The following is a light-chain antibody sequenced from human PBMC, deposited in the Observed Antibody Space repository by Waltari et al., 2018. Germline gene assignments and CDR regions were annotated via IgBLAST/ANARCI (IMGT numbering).Light chain of an antibody. J-gene: IGLJ2*01. V-gene: IGLV1-44*01. CDR3: AAWDDGLNGVV. CDR2: LSD. CDR1: RSNIGSDT. Sequence: QSVLTQPPSASGTPGQRVTISCSGGRSNIGSDTVTWYQQVPGTAPRLVIYLSDQRPSGVPDRFSGSKSGTSGSLAISGLQSEDEAYYYCAAWDDGLNGVVFGGGTKLTVL.